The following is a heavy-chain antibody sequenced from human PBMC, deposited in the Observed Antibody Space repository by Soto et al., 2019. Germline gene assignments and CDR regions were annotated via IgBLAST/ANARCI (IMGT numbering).Heavy chain of an antibody. CDR2: LYSGGTT. CDR3: ASHYCSGGSCHFDY. CDR1: GFPVSDNY. D-gene: IGHD2-15*01. J-gene: IGHJ4*02. V-gene: IGHV3-53*04. Sequence: EVQLVDSGGTLVQPGGSLRLSCAVSGFPVSDNYMSWVRQAPGKGLEWVSLLYSGGTTYFADSVKGRFTISRHNSNNTLYLQMNSLKPEDTAVYYCASHYCSGGSCHFDYWGQGTLVTVSS.